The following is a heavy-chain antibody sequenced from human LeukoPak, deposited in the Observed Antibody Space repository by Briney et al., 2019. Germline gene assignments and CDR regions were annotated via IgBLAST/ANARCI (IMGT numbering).Heavy chain of an antibody. J-gene: IGHJ4*02. Sequence: TGGSLRLSCAASGFTVSTNYMSWVRQAPGKGLEWVSVIYSGGSTYYADSVKGRFTISRDNSKNTLYLQMNSLRAEDTAVYYCARDRGEVYGGNSGIFAYWGQGTLVTVSS. D-gene: IGHD4-23*01. CDR3: ARDRGEVYGGNSGIFAY. CDR2: IYSGGST. CDR1: GFTVSTNY. V-gene: IGHV3-53*05.